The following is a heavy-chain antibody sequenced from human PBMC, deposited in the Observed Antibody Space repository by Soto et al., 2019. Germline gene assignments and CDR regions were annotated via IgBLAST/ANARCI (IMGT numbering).Heavy chain of an antibody. D-gene: IGHD3-3*01. V-gene: IGHV4-59*08. Sequence: SETLSLTCTVSGVSISSYYWSWIRQPPGKGLEWIGYIYYSGSTNYNPSLKSRVTISVDTSKNQFSLKLSSVTAADTAVYYCARQGLDYDFWSGYHNWFDPWGQGTLVTVSS. CDR1: GVSISSYY. J-gene: IGHJ5*02. CDR3: ARQGLDYDFWSGYHNWFDP. CDR2: IYYSGST.